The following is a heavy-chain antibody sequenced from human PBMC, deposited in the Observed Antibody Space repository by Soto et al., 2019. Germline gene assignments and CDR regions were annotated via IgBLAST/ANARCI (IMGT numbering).Heavy chain of an antibody. V-gene: IGHV3-30*18. Sequence: HSYKPCELKVISHRRHRVSQAPGKGLEWVAVISYDGSNKYYADSVKGRFTISRDNSKNTLYLQMNSLRAEDTAVYYCAKERSSGWYWTPACARDFWCPGTTVT. CDR1: ELKVISHR. D-gene: IGHD6-19*01. J-gene: IGHJ6*02. CDR3: AKERSSGWYWTPACARDF. CDR2: ISYDGSNK.